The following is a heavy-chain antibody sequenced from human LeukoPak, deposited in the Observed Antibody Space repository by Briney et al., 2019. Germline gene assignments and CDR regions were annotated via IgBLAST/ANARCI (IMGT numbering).Heavy chain of an antibody. J-gene: IGHJ4*02. CDR2: IYPGDSDT. V-gene: IGHV5-51*01. Sequence: GESLKISCKGSGYSFTSYWIGWGRPVPGKGLEWMGIIYPGDSDTRSSPSFQGQVTISDDKSISTAYLQCSSLEASDTAMYYCAREATEGGMGDFDYWGQGTLVTVSS. CDR1: GYSFTSYW. CDR3: AREATEGGMGDFDY. D-gene: IGHD5-12*01.